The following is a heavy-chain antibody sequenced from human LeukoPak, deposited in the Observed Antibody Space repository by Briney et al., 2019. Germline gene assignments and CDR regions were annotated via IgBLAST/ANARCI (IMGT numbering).Heavy chain of an antibody. D-gene: IGHD5-24*01. CDR3: ARGTWATLYYYYMDV. J-gene: IGHJ6*03. CDR1: GFTFSSYA. Sequence: PGRSLRLSCAASGFTFSSYAMHWVRQAPGKGLEWVAFISYDGSNKYYADSVKGRFTISRDNSKNTLYLQMNSLRAEDTAVYYCARGTWATLYYYYMDVWGKGTTVTVSS. V-gene: IGHV3-30*14. CDR2: ISYDGSNK.